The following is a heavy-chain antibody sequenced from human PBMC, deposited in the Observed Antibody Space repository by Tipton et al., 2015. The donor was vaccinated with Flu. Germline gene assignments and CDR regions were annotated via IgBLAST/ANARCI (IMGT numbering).Heavy chain of an antibody. CDR3: ARDRGVGAYTFDY. J-gene: IGHJ4*02. CDR1: GYTFTNYN. V-gene: IGHV1-46*01. D-gene: IGHD3-10*01. CDR2: IYPSGGGT. Sequence: QVQLVQSGAEVKKPGASVGISCTASGYTFTNYNMHWVRQAPGQGPEWMGIIYPSGGGTTYAQRFQGRVTLTRDKSTSTVYMELSSLRSEDTAFYYCARDRGVGAYTFDYWGQGTLVTVAS.